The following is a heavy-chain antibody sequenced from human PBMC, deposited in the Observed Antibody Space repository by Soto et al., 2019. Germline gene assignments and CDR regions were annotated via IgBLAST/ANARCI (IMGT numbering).Heavy chain of an antibody. Sequence: SVKVSCKASGGAFSDYAFSWARQAPGQGLEWLGGIMPIFRAPDYAQKFQGRVTITADEFTRTAYMEMNSLRSEDTAVYYCASWLKGPDIGNYYYGMDVWGQGTTVTVSS. V-gene: IGHV1-69*13. CDR1: GGAFSDYA. CDR3: ASWLKGPDIGNYYYGMDV. CDR2: IMPIFRAP. D-gene: IGHD3-9*01. J-gene: IGHJ6*02.